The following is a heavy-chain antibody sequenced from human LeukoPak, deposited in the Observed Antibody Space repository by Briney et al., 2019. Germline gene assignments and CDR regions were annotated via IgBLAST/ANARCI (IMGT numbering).Heavy chain of an antibody. CDR2: IYYSGST. CDR1: GGSISTYY. CDR3: ARGVIGFGGSGYTFDY. Sequence: ASETLSLTCTVSGGSISTYYWSWIRQPPGKGLEWIGYIYYSGSTNYNPSLKSRVTISLDTSKNQFSRKMRYVTAADTAGFYCARGVIGFGGSGYTFDYWGQGTLVTVSS. J-gene: IGHJ4*02. V-gene: IGHV4-59*01. D-gene: IGHD3-22*01.